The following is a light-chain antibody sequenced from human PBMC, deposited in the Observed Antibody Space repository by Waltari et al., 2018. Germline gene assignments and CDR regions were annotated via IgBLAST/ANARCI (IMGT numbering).Light chain of an antibody. Sequence: ALTQPASVSGSPGQSITISCSGTSHDIGHYDYVARYLQPPATAPKLIMFDVSKRPSGISDRFSASKSGSTASLTISGLQAEDEGEYFCGSYTTNSPFAVVFGGGTKLTVL. CDR2: DVS. J-gene: IGLJ2*01. V-gene: IGLV2-14*03. CDR1: SHDIGHYDY. CDR3: GSYTTNSPFAVV.